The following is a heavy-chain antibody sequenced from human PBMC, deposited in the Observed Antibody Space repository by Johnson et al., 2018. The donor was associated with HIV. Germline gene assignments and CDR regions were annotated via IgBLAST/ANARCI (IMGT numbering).Heavy chain of an antibody. CDR2: IWYDGSNK. V-gene: IGHV3-33*08. Sequence: QVQLVESGGGLVQPGGSLRLSCAASGFTFSSYGMHWVRQAPGKGLEWVAVIWYDGSNKYYADSGKGRFTISRDNSKNTLYLQMNSLRAEDTALYFCARGRGALDIWGQGTMVTVSS. J-gene: IGHJ3*02. D-gene: IGHD3-16*01. CDR1: GFTFSSYG. CDR3: ARGRGALDI.